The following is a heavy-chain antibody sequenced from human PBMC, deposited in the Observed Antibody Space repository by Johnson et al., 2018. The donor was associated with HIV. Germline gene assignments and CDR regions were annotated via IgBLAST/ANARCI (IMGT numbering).Heavy chain of an antibody. CDR3: ARDLPLIHTVTSHRGAFDI. CDR2: ISSNGGST. Sequence: EVQLVESGGGVVQPGGSLRLSCAASGFTFSSYAMHWVRQAPGKGLEYVSAISSNGGSTYYANSVKGRFTISRDNFKNTLYLQMGSLRAEDMAVYYCARDLPLIHTVTSHRGAFDIWGQGTMVTVSS. CDR1: GFTFSSYA. D-gene: IGHD4-11*01. J-gene: IGHJ3*02. V-gene: IGHV3-64*01.